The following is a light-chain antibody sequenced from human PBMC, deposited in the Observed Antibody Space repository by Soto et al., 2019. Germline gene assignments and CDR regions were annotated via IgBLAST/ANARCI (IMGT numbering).Light chain of an antibody. J-gene: IGLJ2*01. CDR2: DVS. CDR3: SSYTSSSTLV. Sequence: QSVLTQPASVSGSPGQSITISCTGTSSDVGGYNYVSWYQQHPGKAPKLMIYDVSYRPLGVSNRFSGSKSGNTASLTISGLQAEDEADYYCSSYTSSSTLVFGGGTKLTVL. V-gene: IGLV2-14*01. CDR1: SSDVGGYNY.